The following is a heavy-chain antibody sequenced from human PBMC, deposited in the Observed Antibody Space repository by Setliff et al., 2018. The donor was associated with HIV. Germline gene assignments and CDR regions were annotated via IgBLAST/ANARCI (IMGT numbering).Heavy chain of an antibody. CDR2: IYASGSP. CDR1: GGSISSVNYY. J-gene: IGHJ4*02. CDR3: SRAPRYYRGWYIPEYFDN. Sequence: SETLSLTCNVSGGSISSVNYYWHWIRQPAGKGLEWIGRIYASGSPTYNSSLESRVTISVDTSKNHFSLRLNSVTAADTAVYFCSRAPRYYRGWYIPEYFDNWGEGTLVTVSS. D-gene: IGHD6-19*01. V-gene: IGHV4-61*02.